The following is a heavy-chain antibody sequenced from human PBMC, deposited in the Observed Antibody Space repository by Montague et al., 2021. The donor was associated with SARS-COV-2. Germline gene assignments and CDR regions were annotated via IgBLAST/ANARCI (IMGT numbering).Heavy chain of an antibody. J-gene: IGHJ6*03. CDR1: GGSFSGYH. D-gene: IGHD3-22*01. CDR2: INTSGST. CDR3: ARGRIDVNMIVVVVAGASFYMDV. Sequence: SETLSLTCAVYGGSFSGYHWTWIRQSPGKGLEWIGEINTSGSTNYNPSLKSRITISGDTSENQFSLKLTSVTAADTAVYYCARGRIDVNMIVVVVAGASFYMDVWGKGTTVTVSS. V-gene: IGHV4-34*01.